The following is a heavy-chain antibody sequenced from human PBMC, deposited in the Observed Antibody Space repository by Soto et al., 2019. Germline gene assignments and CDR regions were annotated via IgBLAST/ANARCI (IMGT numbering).Heavy chain of an antibody. D-gene: IGHD2-15*01. CDR3: ARDRLHCPFDY. V-gene: IGHV3-33*01. Sequence: QVQLVESGGGVVQPGRSLRLSCAASGFTFSSYGMHWVRQAPGKGLEWVAVIWYDGSNKYYADSVKGRFTISRDNSKNTLYLQMNSLRAEDTAVYYCARDRLHCPFDYWGQGTLVTVSS. J-gene: IGHJ4*02. CDR1: GFTFSSYG. CDR2: IWYDGSNK.